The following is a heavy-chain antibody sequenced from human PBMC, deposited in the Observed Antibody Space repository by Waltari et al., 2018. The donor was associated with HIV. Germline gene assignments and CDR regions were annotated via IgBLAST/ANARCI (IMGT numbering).Heavy chain of an antibody. J-gene: IGHJ2*01. CDR2: INPKRGVK. CDR1: GYSFIAYY. V-gene: IGHV1-2*06. Sequence: QVQLVQSGAEVKMPGASVRVSCKASGYSFIAYYVHWVRQAPGQGLQWMGRINPKRGVKNYPQKFQGRVSMTRDTSISTAYLEVTTLRSDDTAVYYCARGFFQNDLRGLFDLWGRDTLVTVSS. CDR3: ARGFFQNDLRGLFDL. D-gene: IGHD3-16*01.